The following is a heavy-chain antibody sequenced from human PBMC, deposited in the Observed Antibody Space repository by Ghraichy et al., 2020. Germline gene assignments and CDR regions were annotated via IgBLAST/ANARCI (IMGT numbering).Heavy chain of an antibody. CDR3: ARGRGYSYGLGDYFDY. CDR1: GGSFSGYY. V-gene: IGHV4-34*01. Sequence: SQTLSLTCAVYGGSFSGYYWSWIRQPPGKGLEWIGEINHSGSTNYNPSLKSRVTISVDTSKNQFSLKLSSVTAADTAVYYCARGRGYSYGLGDYFDYWGQGTLVTVSS. J-gene: IGHJ4*02. D-gene: IGHD5-18*01. CDR2: INHSGST.